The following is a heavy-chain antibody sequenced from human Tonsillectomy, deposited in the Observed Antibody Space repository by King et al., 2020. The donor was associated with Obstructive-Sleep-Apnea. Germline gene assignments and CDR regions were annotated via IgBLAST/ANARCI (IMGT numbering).Heavy chain of an antibody. J-gene: IGHJ4*01. D-gene: IGHD4-17*01. CDR3: VRGYYNDYGGYFFDS. Sequence: VQLQESGPGLVKSSQTLSLTCTVSGGSVSSGEDYWSWIRQPPGKGLEWIGFIHYTGRTLYTPSLKSRVSMSVDTSKNQFSLKLKSVTAADTAVFYCVRGYYNDYGGYFFDSWGQGTLVTVSS. V-gene: IGHV4-30-4*01. CDR2: IHYTGRT. CDR1: GGSVSSGEDY.